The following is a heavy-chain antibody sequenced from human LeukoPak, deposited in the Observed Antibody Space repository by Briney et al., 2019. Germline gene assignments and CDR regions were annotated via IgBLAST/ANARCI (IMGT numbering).Heavy chain of an antibody. CDR1: GFTFSNYG. Sequence: GGSLRLSCAASGFTFSNYGMGWVRQAPGKGLEWVSAISGSGDNPYYADSVRGRFTISRDNSKNTLYLQMNSLRAEDMAVYYCAKDGGQGADYWGQGTLVSVSS. J-gene: IGHJ4*02. CDR2: ISGSGDNP. CDR3: AKDGGQGADY. V-gene: IGHV3-23*01. D-gene: IGHD3-16*01.